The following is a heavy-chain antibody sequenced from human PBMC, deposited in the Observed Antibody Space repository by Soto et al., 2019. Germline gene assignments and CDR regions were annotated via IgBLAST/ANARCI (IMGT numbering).Heavy chain of an antibody. CDR2: IYYSGST. Sequence: SETLPLTWTVSGGSISSYYWIWIRQPPGKGLEWIGYIYYSGSTNYNPSLKSRVTISVDTSKNQFSLKLSSVTAADTAVYYCARGPQAQSWFDPWGQGTLVTVSS. V-gene: IGHV4-59*01. CDR1: GGSISSYY. J-gene: IGHJ5*02. CDR3: ARGPQAQSWFDP.